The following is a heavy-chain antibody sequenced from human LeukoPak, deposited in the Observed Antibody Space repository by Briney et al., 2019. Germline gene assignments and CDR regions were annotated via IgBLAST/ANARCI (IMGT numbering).Heavy chain of an antibody. CDR2: ISWNSGSI. J-gene: IGHJ4*02. D-gene: IGHD4-23*01. Sequence: GRSLRLSCAASGFTFDDYAMHWVRQAPGKGLEWVSGISWNSGSIGYADSVKGRFTISRDNAKNSLYLRMNSLRAEDTALYYCAKDRDGGNSGLFDYWGQGTLVTVSS. CDR3: AKDRDGGNSGLFDY. V-gene: IGHV3-9*01. CDR1: GFTFDDYA.